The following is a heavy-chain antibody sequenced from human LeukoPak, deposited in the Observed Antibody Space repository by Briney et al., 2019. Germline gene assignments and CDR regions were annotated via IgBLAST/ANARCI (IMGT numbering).Heavy chain of an antibody. CDR1: GFTFNEYT. CDR3: AREKRRLVDY. V-gene: IGHV3-43*01. Sequence: GGSLRLTCAASGFTFNEYTMHWVRQAPGKGLERVSLITHDGGAAFYADSVRGRFTISRDNSRNSLYLQMDSLRTEDTALYYCAREKRRLVDYWGQGTLVTVSS. D-gene: IGHD6-25*01. J-gene: IGHJ4*02. CDR2: ITHDGGAA.